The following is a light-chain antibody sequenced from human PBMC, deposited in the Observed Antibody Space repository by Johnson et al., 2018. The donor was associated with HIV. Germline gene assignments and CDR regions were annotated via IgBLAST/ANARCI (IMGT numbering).Light chain of an antibody. CDR1: DSNIGNNY. CDR3: ATWDNSLTPFYV. CDR2: DNN. V-gene: IGLV1-51*01. Sequence: QSVLTQPPSVSAAPGQKVTISCFGSDSNIGNNYISWYQQLPGTPPKIIIYDNNQRPLGIPARFSGSKSGTSATLAITGLPTGDEADYSCATWDNSLTPFYVFGTATKVTV. J-gene: IGLJ1*01.